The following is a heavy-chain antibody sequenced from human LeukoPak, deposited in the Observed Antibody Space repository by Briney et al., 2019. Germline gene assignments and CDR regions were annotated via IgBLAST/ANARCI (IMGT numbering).Heavy chain of an antibody. CDR3: ARESIAVAGTGGSFYYYGMDV. D-gene: IGHD6-19*01. Sequence: ASVKVSCKASGYTFTSYYMHWVRQAPGQGLEWMGIINPSGGSTSYAQKFQGRVTMTRDTSTSTVYMELSSLRSEDTAVYYCARESIAVAGTGGSFYYYGMDVWSQGTTVTVSS. V-gene: IGHV1-46*01. J-gene: IGHJ6*02. CDR2: INPSGGST. CDR1: GYTFTSYY.